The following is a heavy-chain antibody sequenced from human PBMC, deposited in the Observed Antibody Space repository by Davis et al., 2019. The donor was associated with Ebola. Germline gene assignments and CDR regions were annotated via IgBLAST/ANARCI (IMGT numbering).Heavy chain of an antibody. CDR2: IRSKANSYAT. CDR3: TTAGGSSGYYYYYYGMDV. J-gene: IGHJ6*02. D-gene: IGHD3-22*01. V-gene: IGHV3-73*01. CDR1: GFTFSGSA. Sequence: GESLKISCAASGFTFSGSAMHWVRQASGKGLEWVDRIRSKANSYATAYAASVKGRFTISRDDSKNTAYLQMNSLKTEDTAVYYCTTAGGSSGYYYYYYGMDVWGQGTTVTVSS.